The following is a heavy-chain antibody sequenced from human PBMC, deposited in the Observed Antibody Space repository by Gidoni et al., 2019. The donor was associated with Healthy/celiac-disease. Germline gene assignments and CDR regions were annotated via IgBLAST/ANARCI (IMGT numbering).Heavy chain of an antibody. CDR3: AKDTTIFGTGGMDV. J-gene: IGHJ6*02. V-gene: IGHV3-23*01. D-gene: IGHD3-3*01. CDR1: GFTFSSYA. CDR2: IRGSGGST. Sequence: EVQLLESGGGLVQPGGSLRLSCAASGFTFSSYAMSWVRQAPGKGLEWVSAIRGSGGSTYYADSVKGRFTISRDNSKNTLYLQMNSLRAEDTAVYYCAKDTTIFGTGGMDVWGQGTTVTVSS.